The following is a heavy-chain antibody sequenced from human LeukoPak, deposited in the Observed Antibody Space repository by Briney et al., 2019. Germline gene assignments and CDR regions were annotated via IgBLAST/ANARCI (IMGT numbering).Heavy chain of an antibody. V-gene: IGHV1-18*01. CDR3: ARTFYGSGSMDLFDY. CDR2: ISAYNGNT. CDR1: GYTFTIYG. Sequence: ASVNVSCKASGYTFTIYGISWVRQAPGQGLEWMGWISAYNGNTNYAQKLQGRVTMTTDTSTSTAYMELRSLRSDDTAVYYCARTFYGSGSMDLFDYWGQGTLVTVSS. J-gene: IGHJ4*02. D-gene: IGHD3-10*01.